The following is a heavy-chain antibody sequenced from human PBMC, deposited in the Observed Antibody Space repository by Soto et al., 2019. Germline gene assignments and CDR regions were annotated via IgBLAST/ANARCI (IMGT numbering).Heavy chain of an antibody. CDR2: INPDNGNT. CDR1: GYTFTRYT. CDR3: ARGIATGQLDP. J-gene: IGHJ5*02. V-gene: IGHV1-3*01. D-gene: IGHD2-15*01. Sequence: QVPLVQSGAEVKKPGASVQISCKASGYTFTRYTMNWVRQAPGQRLEWMGWINPDNGNTKSSQKFQDRVIITRDTSASTAYMDLSSLRSEDTAVYYCARGIATGQLDPWGQGTLVTVSS.